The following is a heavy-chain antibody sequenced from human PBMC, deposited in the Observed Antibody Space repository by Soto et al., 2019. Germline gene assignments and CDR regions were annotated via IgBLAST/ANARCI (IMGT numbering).Heavy chain of an antibody. CDR1: GFAFNDFA. Sequence: GGSLRLSCAASGFAFNDFAMNWVRQAPGKGPEWLSTISGSGDKTFHSDSVKGRFNISRDSSNNKMFLQMNSLRAEDTAIYYCAKGASHAPFEKWGRGTLVTVSS. J-gene: IGHJ4*02. CDR3: AKGASHAPFEK. V-gene: IGHV3-23*01. CDR2: ISGSGDKT.